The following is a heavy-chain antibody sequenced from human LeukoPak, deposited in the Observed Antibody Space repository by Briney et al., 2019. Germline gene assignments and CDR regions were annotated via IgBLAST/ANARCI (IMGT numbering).Heavy chain of an antibody. CDR3: ARTGTVVVPAAI. Sequence: PSQTLSLTRTVSGGSISSGGYYWSWIRQHPGKGLEWIGCIYYSGTTYYNPSLKSRVAISVDTSKNQFSLKLSSVTAADTAVYYCARTGTVVVPAAIWGQGTLVTVSS. V-gene: IGHV4-31*03. D-gene: IGHD2-2*02. CDR2: IYYSGTT. CDR1: GGSISSGGYY. J-gene: IGHJ4*02.